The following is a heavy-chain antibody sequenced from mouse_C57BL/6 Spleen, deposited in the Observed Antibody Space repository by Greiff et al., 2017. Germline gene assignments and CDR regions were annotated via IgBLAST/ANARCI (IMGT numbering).Heavy chain of an antibody. CDR1: GFTFSSYT. J-gene: IGHJ2*01. CDR2: ISGGGGNT. CDR3: ARRLRYYLDY. V-gene: IGHV5-9*01. Sequence: DVKLVESGGGLVKPGGSLKLSCAASGFTFSSYTMSWVRQTPEKRLEWVATISGGGGNTYYPDSVKGRFTISRDNAKNTLYLQMSSLRSEDTALYYCARRLRYYLDYWGQGTTLAVSS.